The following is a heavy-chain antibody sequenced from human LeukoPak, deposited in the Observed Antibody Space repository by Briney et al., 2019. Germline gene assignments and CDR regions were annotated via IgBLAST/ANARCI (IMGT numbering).Heavy chain of an antibody. Sequence: TGGSLRLSCAASGFTFSNNWMTWVRQAPGKGLEWVASVKKDASEMYYVDSVKGRFTVSTDNAKNSLYLQMTSLRAEDTAVYYCASSWGSAIDFWGQGTLVTVSS. D-gene: IGHD3-16*01. J-gene: IGHJ4*02. CDR3: ASSWGSAIDF. CDR2: VKKDASEM. CDR1: GFTFSNNW. V-gene: IGHV3-7*01.